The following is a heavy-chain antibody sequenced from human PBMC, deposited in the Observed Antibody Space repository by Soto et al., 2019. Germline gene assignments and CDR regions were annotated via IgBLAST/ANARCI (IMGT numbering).Heavy chain of an antibody. Sequence: QVQLQQWGAGLLKPSETLSLTCAVYGGSFSGYYWSWIRQPPGKGLEWIGEINHSGSTNYNPSLKGRVTISVDTSKNQFSLKLSSVTAADTAVYYCARESGASSPGSWFDPWGQGTLVTVSS. CDR2: INHSGST. CDR3: ARESGASSPGSWFDP. CDR1: GGSFSGYY. J-gene: IGHJ5*02. D-gene: IGHD3-10*01. V-gene: IGHV4-34*01.